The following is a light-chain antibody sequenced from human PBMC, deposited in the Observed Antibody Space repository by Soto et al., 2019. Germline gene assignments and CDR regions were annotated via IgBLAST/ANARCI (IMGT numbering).Light chain of an antibody. CDR2: AAS. Sequence: DIQMTQSPSSLSASVGDRVTITCRASQSISSYLNWYQQKPGKAPKLLIYAASSLQSGVSSRFSGSGSGTDFTLTISSLQPEDFANYYCQQSYSTHPWTFGQGTKVDIK. J-gene: IGKJ1*01. CDR1: QSISSY. CDR3: QQSYSTHPWT. V-gene: IGKV1-39*01.